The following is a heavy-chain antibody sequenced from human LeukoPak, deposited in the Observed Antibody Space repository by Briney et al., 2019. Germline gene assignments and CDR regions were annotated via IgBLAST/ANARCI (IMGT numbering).Heavy chain of an antibody. CDR2: ISGSGGST. Sequence: GGSLRPSCAASGFTFRSYAMSWVRKAPGKGLGWVSAISGSGGSTYYADSVKGRFTISRDNSKNTLYLQMNSLRAEDTAVYYCAKEPEYCSGGSCYHLDYWGQGTLVTVSS. CDR3: AKEPEYCSGGSCYHLDY. V-gene: IGHV3-23*01. J-gene: IGHJ4*02. D-gene: IGHD2-15*01. CDR1: GFTFRSYA.